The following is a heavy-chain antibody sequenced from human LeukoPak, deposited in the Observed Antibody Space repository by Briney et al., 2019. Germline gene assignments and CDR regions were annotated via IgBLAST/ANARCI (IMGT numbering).Heavy chain of an antibody. CDR3: ATDPGEWEPI. CDR1: GFIFGDYV. V-gene: IGHV3-15*01. D-gene: IGHD1-26*01. Sequence: AGGSLRLSCTGSGFIFGDYVISWFRQAPGKGLEWVGRIKSKIDGGTSDYAAPVQGRFTISRDDSKNTLYLQINSLKIEDTAVYYCATDPGEWEPIWGQGTMVTVSS. CDR2: IKSKIDGGTS. J-gene: IGHJ3*02.